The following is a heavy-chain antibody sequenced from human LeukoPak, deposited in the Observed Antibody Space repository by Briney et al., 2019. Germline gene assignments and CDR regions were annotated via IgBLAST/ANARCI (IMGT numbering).Heavy chain of an antibody. J-gene: IGHJ3*02. Sequence: PGGSLRLSCVASGFIVSSNYMSWVRQAPGKGLEWVSVIDSGGNTYYADSVRGRFTISRDNSKNTLYLQMNSLRAEDTAVYYCARGTWSWGDYIDGYDIWGQGTVVAVSS. V-gene: IGHV3-53*01. CDR1: GFIVSSNY. CDR3: ARGTWSWGDYIDGYDI. D-gene: IGHD4-17*01. CDR2: IDSGGNT.